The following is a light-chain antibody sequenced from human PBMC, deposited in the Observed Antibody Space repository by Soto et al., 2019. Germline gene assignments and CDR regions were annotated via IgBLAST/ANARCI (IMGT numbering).Light chain of an antibody. CDR2: AAS. CDR1: QGISSY. J-gene: IGKJ2*01. Sequence: AIRMTQSPSSFSASTGDRVTITCRASQGISSYLAWYQQKPGKAPKLLIYAASTLQSGVPSRFSGSGSGTDFTLTFSCLQSEDFATYYCQQYYSYPQTFGKGTKLEIK. CDR3: QQYYSYPQT. V-gene: IGKV1-8*01.